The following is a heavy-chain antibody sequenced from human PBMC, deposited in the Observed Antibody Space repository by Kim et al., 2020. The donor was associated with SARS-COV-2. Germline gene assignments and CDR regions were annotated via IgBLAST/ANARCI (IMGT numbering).Heavy chain of an antibody. J-gene: IGHJ6*02. D-gene: IGHD4-17*01. Sequence: SETLSLTCTVSGGSISSGSYYWSWIRQPAGKGLEWIGRIYTSGSTNYNPSLKSRVTISVDTSKNQFSLKLSSVTAADTAVYYCARDSGYGGKGYVAYYYYYGMDVWGQGTTVTVSS. CDR3: ARDSGYGGKGYVAYYYYYGMDV. CDR2: IYTSGST. V-gene: IGHV4-61*02. CDR1: GGSISSGSYY.